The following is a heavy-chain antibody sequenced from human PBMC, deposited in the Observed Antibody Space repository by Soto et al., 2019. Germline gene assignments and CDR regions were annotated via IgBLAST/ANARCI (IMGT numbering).Heavy chain of an antibody. V-gene: IGHV3-33*06. J-gene: IGHJ4*02. CDR1: GITFSYYG. Sequence: PGGSLRLSCAASGITFSYYGMHWVRQAPGKGLEWVALIWYDGSNKYYADSVKGRFTVSRDNSNNTLYLQMNSLRAEDTAVYYCANDPRGPYFWGQGTRVTVSS. CDR2: IWYDGSNK. CDR3: ANDPRGPYF. D-gene: IGHD5-12*01.